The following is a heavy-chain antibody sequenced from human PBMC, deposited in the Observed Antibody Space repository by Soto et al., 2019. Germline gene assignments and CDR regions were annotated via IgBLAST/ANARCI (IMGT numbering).Heavy chain of an antibody. D-gene: IGHD5-12*01. Sequence: SVKVSCKASGGTFSSYAISWVRQAPGQGLEWMGGIIPIFGTANYAQKFQGRVTITADESTSTAYMELSSLRSEDTAVYYCARDGDSGYDFEKYLDYWGQGTLVTVSS. CDR3: ARDGDSGYDFEKYLDY. J-gene: IGHJ4*02. CDR2: IIPIFGTA. V-gene: IGHV1-69*13. CDR1: GGTFSSYA.